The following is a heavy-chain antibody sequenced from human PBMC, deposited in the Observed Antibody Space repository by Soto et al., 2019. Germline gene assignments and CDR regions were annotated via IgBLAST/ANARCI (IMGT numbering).Heavy chain of an antibody. CDR2: IYYEST. CDR1: GGSISSYY. Sequence: SETLSLTCIVSGGSISSYYWCWIRQPPGKGLEWIGYIYYESTNYNPSLKSRVIISVDTSRNQFSLRLSSVTAADTAVYYCARAYYDTSGYSLDPWGQGTLVTVSS. V-gene: IGHV4-59*01. J-gene: IGHJ5*02. D-gene: IGHD3-22*01. CDR3: ARAYYDTSGYSLDP.